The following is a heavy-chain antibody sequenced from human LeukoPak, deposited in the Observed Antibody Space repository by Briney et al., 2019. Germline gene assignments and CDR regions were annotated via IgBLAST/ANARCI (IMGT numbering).Heavy chain of an antibody. V-gene: IGHV4-39*07. Sequence: SETLSLTCTVSGGSVSSGSYYWGWIRQPPGKGLEWIGNIYYSGSTYYNPSLKSRVTISVETSKNQFSLKLSSVTAADTAVYYCARAVTTKWDYYYMDVWGKGTTVTVSS. CDR2: IYYSGST. J-gene: IGHJ6*03. D-gene: IGHD4-17*01. CDR1: GGSVSSGSYY. CDR3: ARAVTTKWDYYYMDV.